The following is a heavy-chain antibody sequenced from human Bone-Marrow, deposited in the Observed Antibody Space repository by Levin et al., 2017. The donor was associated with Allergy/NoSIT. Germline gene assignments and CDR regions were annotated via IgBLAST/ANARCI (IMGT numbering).Heavy chain of an antibody. Sequence: GESLKISCAASGFTFTSYAMSWVRQAPGKGLEWVSGISDSGTSTYYADSVKGRFTISRDNSKNTLYLQMNSLRAEDTAVYYCARDQASGDYGSGGTVYFYYYMDVWGRGTTVTVSS. J-gene: IGHJ6*03. CDR1: GFTFTSYA. CDR2: ISDSGTST. CDR3: ARDQASGDYGSGGTVYFYYYMDV. V-gene: IGHV3-23*01. D-gene: IGHD4-17*01.